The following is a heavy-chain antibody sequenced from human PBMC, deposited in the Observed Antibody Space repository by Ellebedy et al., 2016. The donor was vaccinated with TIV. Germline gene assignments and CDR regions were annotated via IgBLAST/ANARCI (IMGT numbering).Heavy chain of an antibody. CDR2: IYSGGSA. J-gene: IGHJ6*02. V-gene: IGHV3-53*01. D-gene: IGHD4/OR15-4a*01. Sequence: GESLKISCAASGFTVSNTYMSWVRQAPGKGLEWVSVIYSGGSAYYADSVKGRFTISRDNSKNTVYLQMTSLRVEDTAVYYCARLSEKDVWGQGTTVTVSS. CDR3: ARLSEKDV. CDR1: GFTVSNTY.